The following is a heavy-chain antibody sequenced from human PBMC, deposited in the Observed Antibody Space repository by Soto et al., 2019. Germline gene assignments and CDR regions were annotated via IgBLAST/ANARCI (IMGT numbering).Heavy chain of an antibody. CDR2: ILPILGTA. CDR1: GGTFQTES. J-gene: IGHJ3*02. V-gene: IGHV1-69*13. Sequence: GASVKVFCKYSGGTFQTESNKWVRQAPGQGLEWMGGILPILGTADDAPRFQGRVTITADEATRTAYMELSSLRSQDTAVYFCARGHEYGGNSDAFDIWGQGTMVTV. CDR3: ARGHEYGGNSDAFDI. D-gene: IGHD4-17*01.